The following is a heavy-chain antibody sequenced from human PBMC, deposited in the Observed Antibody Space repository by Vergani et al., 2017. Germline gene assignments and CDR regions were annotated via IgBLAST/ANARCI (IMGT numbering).Heavy chain of an antibody. CDR2: VFYGGRT. V-gene: IGHV4-39*01. D-gene: IGHD2-15*01. CDR1: GDSISTSSYA. CDR3: ARHISVVRPSSMTAFDY. J-gene: IGHJ4*02. Sequence: QMQLQESCPGLVKPSETLSLSCTVSGDSISTSSYAWGWIRQPPGKTLEWIGTVFYGGRTSYNPSLKSPVTLSLDTSKKQVSLHLTSVTAADTAVYYCARHISVVRPSSMTAFDYWGQGTLVTVSS.